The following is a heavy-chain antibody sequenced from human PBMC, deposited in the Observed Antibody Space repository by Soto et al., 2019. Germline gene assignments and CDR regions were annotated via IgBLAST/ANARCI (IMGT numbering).Heavy chain of an antibody. V-gene: IGHV4-34*12. Sequence: SETLSLTCAVSGGSFSGYYWSWIRQPPGKGLEWIGEIIHSGSTNYNPSLKSRITISVDTSKKQFSLKLSSVTAADTAVYYCARVGQPPSDYWGQGTLVTVSS. J-gene: IGHJ4*02. CDR1: GGSFSGYY. D-gene: IGHD2-2*01. CDR3: ARVGQPPSDY. CDR2: IIHSGST.